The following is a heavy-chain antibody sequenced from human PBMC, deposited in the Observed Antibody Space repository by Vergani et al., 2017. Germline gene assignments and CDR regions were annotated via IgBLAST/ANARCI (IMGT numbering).Heavy chain of an antibody. CDR2: IYYSGRT. Sequence: QVQLQESGPGLVKPSQTLSLTCTVSGGSISSGDYSWSWIRQPPGKGLEWIGYIYYSGRTYYNPSLKSRVTISVDTSRNQFSLKLRSVTAADTAVYYCARYWIPWSDYDSSGHRDIWGRGTMLTVSS. J-gene: IGHJ3*02. D-gene: IGHD3-22*01. CDR3: ARYWIPWSDYDSSGHRDI. V-gene: IGHV4-30-4*08. CDR1: GGSISSGDYS.